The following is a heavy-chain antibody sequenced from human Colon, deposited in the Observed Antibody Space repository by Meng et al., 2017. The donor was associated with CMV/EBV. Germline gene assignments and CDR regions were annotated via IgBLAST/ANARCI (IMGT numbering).Heavy chain of an antibody. CDR3: TTAYGRGTGDY. CDR1: GFPFSNVW. Sequence: EVQLGESGGGSVKPGGSLRLSCVTSGFPFSNVWMSWVRQAPGKGLEWVGRIARKTDGGTADYAAPVKGRFTISRDDSKTTLYLQMNSLRSEDTAVYYCTTAYGRGTGDYWGQGTLVTVSS. D-gene: IGHD1-14*01. J-gene: IGHJ4*02. CDR2: IARKTDGGTA. V-gene: IGHV3-15*04.